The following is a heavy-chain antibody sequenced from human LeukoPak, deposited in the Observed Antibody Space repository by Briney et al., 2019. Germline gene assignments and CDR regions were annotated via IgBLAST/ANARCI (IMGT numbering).Heavy chain of an antibody. CDR3: ARGEEKGNWFDP. D-gene: IGHD1-26*01. CDR1: GDSISSGGYS. V-gene: IGHV4-30-4*07. Sequence: SETLSLTCVVSGDSISSGGYSWSWIRQTPGKGLEWIAYIHDSGSTYNNPSLKSRLSISIDMSKNQFSLKLNSVTAADTAVYYCARGEEKGNWFDPWGQGTLVTVSS. CDR2: IHDSGST. J-gene: IGHJ5*02.